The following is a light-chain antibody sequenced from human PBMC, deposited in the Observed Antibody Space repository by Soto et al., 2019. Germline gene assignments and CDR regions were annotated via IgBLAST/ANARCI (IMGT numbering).Light chain of an antibody. CDR2: EDT. Sequence: QSALTQPASVSGSPGQSITISCTGTSNDVGGYDLVSWYQHHPGKAPKLIIYEDTKRPSGVSDRFSGSKSGNTASLTISALQAEDEADYSCCSFAGGATFVFGGGTKLTVL. CDR1: SNDVGGYDL. CDR3: CSFAGGATFV. J-gene: IGLJ2*01. V-gene: IGLV2-23*02.